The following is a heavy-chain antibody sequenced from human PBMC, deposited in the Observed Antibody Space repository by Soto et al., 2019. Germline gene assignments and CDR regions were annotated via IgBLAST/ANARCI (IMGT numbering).Heavy chain of an antibody. CDR2: IKEDGSVK. CDR1: GFSFSSLW. CDR3: LKDPAAIDRYCSGDHCFRLF. V-gene: IGHV3-7*01. Sequence: EAQLVASGGGLVQPGGSLRLSCVASGFSFSSLWMGWVRQAPGKGLEWVANIKEDGSVKHHVDSVKGRFTIARDNAKNSLSLQMNSLRAEDTAMYYCLKDPAAIDRYCSGDHCFRLFGGQGARVTVSS. D-gene: IGHD2-15*01. J-gene: IGHJ4*02.